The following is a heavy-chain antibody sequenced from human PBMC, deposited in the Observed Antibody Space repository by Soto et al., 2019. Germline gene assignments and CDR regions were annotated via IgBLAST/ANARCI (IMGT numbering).Heavy chain of an antibody. V-gene: IGHV3-23*01. CDR1: GFAFTSFS. J-gene: IGHJ5*02. Sequence: EVQLLESGGGLVQPRGSLRLSCAASGFAFTSFSMNWIRQAPGKGLEWVSSIIGSGISTYYADSVKGRFTISRDNSRSTVCLEMNSLSAEVTAICYCGKEDVSGSYFPFGAWGQGTLVTVSA. CDR2: IIGSGIST. D-gene: IGHD3-10*01. CDR3: GKEDVSGSYFPFGA.